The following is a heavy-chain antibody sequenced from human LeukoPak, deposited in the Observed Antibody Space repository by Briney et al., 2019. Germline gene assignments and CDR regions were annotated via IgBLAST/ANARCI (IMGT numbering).Heavy chain of an antibody. D-gene: IGHD2-2*01. V-gene: IGHV3-23*01. CDR2: ISGSGDST. CDR3: AKDPRFSYCSSTTCAYAFDI. CDR1: GFTFSSYA. J-gene: IGHJ3*02. Sequence: GGSLRLSCAASGFTFSSYAMSWVRQAPGKGLEWVSSISGSGDSTYYADSVKGRFTISRDNSKNTLYLQMNSLRAEDTAVYYCAKDPRFSYCSSTTCAYAFDIWGQGTMVTVSS.